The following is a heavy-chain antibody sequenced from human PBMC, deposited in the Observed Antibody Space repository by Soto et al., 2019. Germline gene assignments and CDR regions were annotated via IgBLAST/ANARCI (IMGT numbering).Heavy chain of an antibody. D-gene: IGHD2-15*01. CDR2: IWYDRSNK. V-gene: IGHV3-33*01. Sequence: SLKRYCVAPGFCFNSYGTHWVGHAPGKGLEWVVVIWYDRSNKSYTVSGKGRFTITRENSKNTLYLQMNSLRAEDTAVYYCARDFGGRYCSGGSCYWGDYYYGMDVWGQGTTVTLT. CDR3: ARDFGGRYCSGGSCYWGDYYYGMDV. J-gene: IGHJ6*02. CDR1: GFCFNSYG.